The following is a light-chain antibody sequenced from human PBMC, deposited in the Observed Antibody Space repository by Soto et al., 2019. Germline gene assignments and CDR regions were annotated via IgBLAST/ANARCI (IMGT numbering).Light chain of an antibody. CDR2: KVS. V-gene: IGKV2-30*01. CDR1: LSLVSTDGNTY. J-gene: IGKJ1*01. Sequence: DVVMAQSPLSLPVTLRQPSSISFRLSLSLVSTDGNTYLNWFHQRPGQSPRRLIYKVSNRDSGVPDRFSGSGSGNDFTLKISRVEAEDVGVYYCMQSTHWPPTFGQGTKVDI. CDR3: MQSTHWPPT.